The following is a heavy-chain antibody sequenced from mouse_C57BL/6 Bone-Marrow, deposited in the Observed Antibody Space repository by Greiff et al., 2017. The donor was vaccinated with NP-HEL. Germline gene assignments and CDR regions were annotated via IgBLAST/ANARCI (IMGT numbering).Heavy chain of an antibody. J-gene: IGHJ4*01. CDR1: GYTFTSYW. Sequence: QVQLKQPGAELVKPGASVKLSCKASGYTFTSYWMHWVKQRPGRGLEWIGRIDPNSGGTKYNEKFKSKATLTVDKPSSTAYMQLSSLTSEDSAVYYCASGYYGFYYAMDYWGQGTSVTVSS. V-gene: IGHV1-72*01. CDR3: ASGYYGFYYAMDY. D-gene: IGHD1-1*01. CDR2: IDPNSGGT.